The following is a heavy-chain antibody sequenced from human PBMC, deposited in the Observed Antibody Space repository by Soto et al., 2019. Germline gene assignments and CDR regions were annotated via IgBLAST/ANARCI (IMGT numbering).Heavy chain of an antibody. CDR2: ISGSGGST. D-gene: IGHD3-22*01. V-gene: IGHV3-23*01. CDR1: GFTFSSYA. J-gene: IGHJ4*02. Sequence: GGSLRLSCAASGFTFSSYAMSWVRQAPGKGLEWVSAISGSGGSTYYADSVKGRFTISRDNSKNTLYLQMDSLRAEDTAVYYCAKAPPPYDSSGPYFDYWGQGTLVTVSS. CDR3: AKAPPPYDSSGPYFDY.